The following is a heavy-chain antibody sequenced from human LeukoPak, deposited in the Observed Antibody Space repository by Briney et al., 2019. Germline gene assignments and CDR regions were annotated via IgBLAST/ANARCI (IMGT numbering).Heavy chain of an antibody. J-gene: IGHJ6*02. D-gene: IGHD2-2*01. CDR1: GFTFDDYA. V-gene: IGHV3-9*01. CDR3: AKDHKVVSYYYGMDV. Sequence: PGRSLRLSCAASGFTFDDYAMHWVRQAPAKGLEWVSGISWNSGTIGYADSVKGRFTISRDNAKNSLYLQMNSLRAGDTALYYCAKDHKVVSYYYGMDVWGQGTTVTVSS. CDR2: ISWNSGTI.